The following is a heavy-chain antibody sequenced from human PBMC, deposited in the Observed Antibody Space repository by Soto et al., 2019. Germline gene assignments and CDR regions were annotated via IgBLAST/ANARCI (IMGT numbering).Heavy chain of an antibody. V-gene: IGHV4-59*08. CDR3: TRHFGSGYYFP. D-gene: IGHD3-22*01. CDR2: IYYSGNT. Sequence: PSETLSLTCTVSGGSISDYYWSWVRQPPGKGLEWIAYIYYSGNTNYNPSLKSRVTISVDTSKNQFSLKLSSVTAADTAVYYCTRHFGSGYYFPWGQGTLVTVSS. J-gene: IGHJ5*02. CDR1: GGSISDYY.